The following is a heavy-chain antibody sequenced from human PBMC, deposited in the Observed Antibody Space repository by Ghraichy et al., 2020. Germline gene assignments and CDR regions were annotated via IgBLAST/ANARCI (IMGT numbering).Heavy chain of an antibody. CDR2: IYYSGST. V-gene: IGHV4-59*01. J-gene: IGHJ5*02. CDR1: GGSISTYY. D-gene: IGHD3-22*01. CDR3: ARDRYYYDSSGYHALDP. Sequence: SQTRSLTCTVSGGSISTYYWSWIRQPPGKGLEWIGYIYYSGSTNYNPSLKSRVSISVDASKNQFSLKLRSVTAADTAVYYCARDRYYYDSSGYHALDPWGQGTLVTVSS.